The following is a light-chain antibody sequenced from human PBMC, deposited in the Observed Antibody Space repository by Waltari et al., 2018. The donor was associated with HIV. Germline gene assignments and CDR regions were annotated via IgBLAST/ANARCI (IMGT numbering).Light chain of an antibody. Sequence: TQSPATLSVFPGDRATLSCRSRQSVSTNLAWYQFKPGQAPTPLIRAASTRASVVPARFSGSGSGAEFTLAISSLQSEDFALYYCQQYENWPYTFGQGTKVEIK. CDR2: AAS. CDR3: QQYENWPYT. V-gene: IGKV3-15*01. J-gene: IGKJ2*01. CDR1: QSVSTN.